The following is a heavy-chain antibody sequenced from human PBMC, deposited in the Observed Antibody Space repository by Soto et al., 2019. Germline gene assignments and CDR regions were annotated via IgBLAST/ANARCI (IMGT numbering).Heavy chain of an antibody. J-gene: IGHJ4*02. V-gene: IGHV3-66*04. D-gene: IGHD5-18*01. CDR3: ARHGYSYGGSYFDY. Sequence: EVQLVESGGGLVQPGGSLRLSCAASGFTVSSNYMSWVRQAPGKGLEWVSVIYSGGSAYYADSVKGRFTISRDNSKHTLYLQMNSLRAEDTAVYYCARHGYSYGGSYFDYWGQGTLVTVSS. CDR2: IYSGGSA. CDR1: GFTVSSNY.